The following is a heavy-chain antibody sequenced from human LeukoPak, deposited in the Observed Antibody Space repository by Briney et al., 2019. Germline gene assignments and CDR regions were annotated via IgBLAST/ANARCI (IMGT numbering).Heavy chain of an antibody. J-gene: IGHJ6*03. D-gene: IGHD2-21*01. CDR2: VIPIFGTA. Sequence: SVTVSCKASGGTFSSYAISWVRQAPGQGLEWMGGVIPIFGTANYAQKFQGRVTITADESTSTAYMELSSLRSEDTAVYYCARTVVANYYYYYYMDVWGKGTTVTVSS. CDR1: GGTFSSYA. CDR3: ARTVVANYYYYYYMDV. V-gene: IGHV1-69*13.